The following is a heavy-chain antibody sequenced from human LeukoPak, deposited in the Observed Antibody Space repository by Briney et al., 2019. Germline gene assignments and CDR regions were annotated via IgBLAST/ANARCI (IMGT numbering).Heavy chain of an antibody. J-gene: IGHJ5*02. CDR1: GFSFSDYG. CDR3: ARESYGSGSYYLNWFDP. Sequence: GGSLRLSCAASGFSFSDYGMHWVRQAPGKGLEWVAFIQYDGSNQFYADSVRGRFTVSRDNVKNTLFLQMNSLGAEDTAVYYCARESYGSGSYYLNWFDPWGQGTLVTVSS. D-gene: IGHD3-10*01. V-gene: IGHV3-30*02. CDR2: IQYDGSNQ.